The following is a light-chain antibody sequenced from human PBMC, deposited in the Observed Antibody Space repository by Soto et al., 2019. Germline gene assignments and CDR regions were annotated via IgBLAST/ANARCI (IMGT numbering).Light chain of an antibody. V-gene: IGKV3-11*01. CDR2: DAS. J-gene: IGKJ3*01. CDR3: QQRSNWLFT. CDR1: QSVSSY. Sequence: EIVLTQSPATLSLSPGERATLSCRASQSVSSYLAWYQQKPGQAPRLLIYDASNMATGIPARFSGSGSGTDLTLTIRSLEPEDFAVYYCQQRSNWLFTFGPGTKVDIK.